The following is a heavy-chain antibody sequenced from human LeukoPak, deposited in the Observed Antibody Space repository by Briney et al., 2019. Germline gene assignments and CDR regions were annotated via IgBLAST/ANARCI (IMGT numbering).Heavy chain of an antibody. V-gene: IGHV4-34*01. J-gene: IGHJ1*01. CDR3: ATDIVVVPAAIAAEEYFQH. Sequence: SETLSLTCAVYGGSFSGYYWSWIRQPPGKRLEWIGEINHSGSTNYNPSLQSRVTISVDTSKHQFSLKLSSVTAADTAVYYCATDIVVVPAAIAAEEYFQHWGQGTLVTVSS. CDR1: GGSFSGYY. D-gene: IGHD2-2*02. CDR2: INHSGST.